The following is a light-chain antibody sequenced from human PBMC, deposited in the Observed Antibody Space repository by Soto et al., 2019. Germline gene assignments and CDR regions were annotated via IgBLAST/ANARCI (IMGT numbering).Light chain of an antibody. CDR1: SSDVGGYNY. V-gene: IGLV2-14*01. CDR2: EVS. J-gene: IGLJ3*02. Sequence: QSVLTQPASVSGSPGQSITISCTGTSSDVGGYNYVSWYQQHPGKAPKLMIYEVSNRPSGVSDRFSGSRSGNTASLTISGLQAEDESDYYCSSYTSSSTWGFGAGTKLTVL. CDR3: SSYTSSSTWG.